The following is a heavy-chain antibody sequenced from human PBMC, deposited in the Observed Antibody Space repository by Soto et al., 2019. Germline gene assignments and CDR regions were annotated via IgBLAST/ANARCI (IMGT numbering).Heavy chain of an antibody. CDR1: GGTFSSYT. J-gene: IGHJ6*02. D-gene: IGHD1-1*01. Sequence: QVQLVQSGAEVKKPGSSVKVSCKASGGTFSSYTISWVRQAPGQGLEWMGRIIPILGIANYAQKFQGRVTSTADKSTRTAYMELSSLRSEDTAVYYCASQLYLRSQVMDVWGQGTTVTVSS. V-gene: IGHV1-69*02. CDR2: IIPILGIA. CDR3: ASQLYLRSQVMDV.